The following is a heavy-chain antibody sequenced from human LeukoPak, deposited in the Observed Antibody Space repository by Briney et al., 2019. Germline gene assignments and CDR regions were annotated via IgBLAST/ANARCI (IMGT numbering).Heavy chain of an antibody. J-gene: IGHJ4*02. Sequence: PSGTLSLTCAVSGGSISSSNWWSWVRQPPGKGLEWIGEIYHSGSTNYNPSLKSRVTISVDTSKNQFSLKLSSVTAADTAVYYCARTSMVRGVIIKGPSFDYWGQGTLVTVSS. CDR2: IYHSGST. CDR3: ARTSMVRGVIIKGPSFDY. D-gene: IGHD3-10*01. V-gene: IGHV4-4*02. CDR1: GGSISSSNW.